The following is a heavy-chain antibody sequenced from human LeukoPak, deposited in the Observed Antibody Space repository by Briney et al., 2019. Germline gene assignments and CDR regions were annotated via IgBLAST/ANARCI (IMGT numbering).Heavy chain of an antibody. J-gene: IGHJ3*02. CDR1: GGSISSYY. V-gene: IGHV4-59*08. Sequence: KPSETLSLTCTVSGGSISSYYWSWIRQPPGKGLEWIGYIYYSGSTNYNPSLKSRVTISVDTSKNQFSLKLSSVTAADTAVYYCARRSWDLSGYYHAFDIWGQGTMVTVSS. CDR3: ARRSWDLSGYYHAFDI. D-gene: IGHD3-22*01. CDR2: IYYSGST.